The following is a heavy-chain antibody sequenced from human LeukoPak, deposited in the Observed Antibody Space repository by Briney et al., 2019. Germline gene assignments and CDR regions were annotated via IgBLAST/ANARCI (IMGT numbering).Heavy chain of an antibody. J-gene: IGHJ4*02. CDR1: GFTFSNYA. Sequence: GGSLRLSCVASGFTFSNYAMSWVRQAPEKGLDWVSVISGSAHKIRYADSVKGRFTISRDNSENTVYLQMNNLRPDDTAIYYCAREPFGGRLGISNFDYWGQGILVTVSS. V-gene: IGHV3-23*01. CDR3: AREPFGGRLGISNFDY. D-gene: IGHD3-16*01. CDR2: ISGSAHKI.